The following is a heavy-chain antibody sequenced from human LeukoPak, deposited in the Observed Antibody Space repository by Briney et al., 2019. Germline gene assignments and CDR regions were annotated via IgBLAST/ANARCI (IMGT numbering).Heavy chain of an antibody. CDR2: IYHSGST. V-gene: IGHV4-4*02. J-gene: IGHJ5*02. D-gene: IGHD6-13*01. CDR3: ARWAAGTGRNWFDP. Sequence: SETLSLTCAVSGGSISSSNWWSWVRQPPGKGLEWIGEIYHSGSTNYNPSLKSRVTISVDKSKNQFSLKLSSVTAADTAVYYCARWAAGTGRNWFDPWGQGTLVTVSS. CDR1: GGSISSSNW.